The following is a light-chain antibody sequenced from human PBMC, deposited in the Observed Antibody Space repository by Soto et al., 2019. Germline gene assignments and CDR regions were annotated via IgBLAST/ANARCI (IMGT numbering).Light chain of an antibody. CDR2: DNV. Sequence: SVLTPPPSVCATLGQKVTISYSGSDSNLGRNYVSWYQQLPGMAPRLLIYDNVYRFSGIPDRFSASKSGTSATLGIAGLQTGDEGDYYCGSWDNNLMAYVFGTGTKVTVL. J-gene: IGLJ1*01. CDR1: DSNLGRNY. V-gene: IGLV1-51*01. CDR3: GSWDNNLMAYV.